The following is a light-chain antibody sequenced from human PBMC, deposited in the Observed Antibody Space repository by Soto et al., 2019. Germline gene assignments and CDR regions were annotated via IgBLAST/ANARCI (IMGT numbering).Light chain of an antibody. Sequence: QAVVTQEPSLTVSPGGTVTLTCGSSTGDVTSGHYPYWFQQKPGQAPRTLIYDTSSKHSWTPARFSGSLLGGKAALTLSGAQPEDEAIYYCLLAYSSSRPVFGGGTKVTVL. CDR3: LLAYSSSRPV. CDR2: DTS. V-gene: IGLV7-46*01. CDR1: TGDVTSGHY. J-gene: IGLJ3*02.